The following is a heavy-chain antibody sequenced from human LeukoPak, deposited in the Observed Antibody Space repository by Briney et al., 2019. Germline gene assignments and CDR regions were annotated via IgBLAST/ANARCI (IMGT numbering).Heavy chain of an antibody. CDR2: IIPIFGTA. Sequence: SVKVSCKASGGTSSSYAISWVRQAPGQGLEWMGGIIPIFGTADYAQKFQGRVTITADESTSTAYMELSSLRSEDTAVYYCARSDIVVVVAATLHYNWFDPWGQGTLSPSPQ. CDR3: ARSDIVVVVAATLHYNWFDP. J-gene: IGHJ5*02. CDR1: GGTSSSYA. V-gene: IGHV1-69*13. D-gene: IGHD2-15*01.